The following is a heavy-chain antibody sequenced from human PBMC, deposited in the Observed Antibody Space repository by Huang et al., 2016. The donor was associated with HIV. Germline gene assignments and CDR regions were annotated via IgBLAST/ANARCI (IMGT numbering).Heavy chain of an antibody. CDR3: ARHGRVAGHYYNNMDV. Sequence: LQLQESGPGLVKSSEILSLICTVSGGSISSSSYYWGWIRQPPGKGPEWIGSIYYSGNTYYNPPLKSRVTISVDTSKNQCSLKVNSVTAADTAVYYCARHGRVAGHYYNNMDVWGRGTTVTVSS. CDR2: IYYSGNT. CDR1: GGSISSSSYY. V-gene: IGHV4-39*01. D-gene: IGHD6-19*01. J-gene: IGHJ6*02.